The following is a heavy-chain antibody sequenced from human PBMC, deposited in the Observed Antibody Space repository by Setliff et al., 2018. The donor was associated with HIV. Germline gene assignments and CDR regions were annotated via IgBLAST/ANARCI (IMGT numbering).Heavy chain of an antibody. Sequence: ASVKVSCKASGYTFTGYFIHWVRQAPGQGLEWMGRINPNTGDTNYAQKFQDRVTMTRDTSINTAYMELSRLRSDDTAVYYCARGGPPNDYSYYFDSWGQGTLVTV. J-gene: IGHJ4*02. CDR3: ARGGPPNDYSYYFDS. CDR2: INPNTGDT. CDR1: GYTFTGYF. D-gene: IGHD4-17*01. V-gene: IGHV1-2*06.